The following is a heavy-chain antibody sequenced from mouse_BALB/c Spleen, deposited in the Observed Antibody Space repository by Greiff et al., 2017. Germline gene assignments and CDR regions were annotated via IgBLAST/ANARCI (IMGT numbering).Heavy chain of an antibody. Sequence: DVKLVESGGGLVQPGGSRKLSCAASGFTFSSFGMHWVRQAPEKGLEWVAYISSGSSTIYYADTVKGRFTISRDNPKNTLFLQMTSLRSEDTAMYYCARSSIYYGYDGWYFDVWGAGTTVTVSS. D-gene: IGHD2-2*01. CDR1: GFTFSSFG. CDR3: ARSSIYYGYDGWYFDV. V-gene: IGHV5-17*02. J-gene: IGHJ1*01. CDR2: ISSGSSTI.